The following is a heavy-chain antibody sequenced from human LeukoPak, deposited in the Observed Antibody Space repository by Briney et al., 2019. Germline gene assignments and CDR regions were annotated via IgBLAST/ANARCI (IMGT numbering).Heavy chain of an antibody. J-gene: IGHJ4*02. CDR3: ARGGGGSYYAGYFDY. CDR1: GGSISSYY. CDR2: IYYSGST. Sequence: SETLSLTCTVSGGSISSYYWSWIRQPPGKGLEWIGYIYYSGSTNYNPSLKSRVTISVDTSKNQFSLKLSSVTAADSAVYYCARGGGGSYYAGYFDYWGQGTLVTVSS. V-gene: IGHV4-59*01. D-gene: IGHD1-26*01.